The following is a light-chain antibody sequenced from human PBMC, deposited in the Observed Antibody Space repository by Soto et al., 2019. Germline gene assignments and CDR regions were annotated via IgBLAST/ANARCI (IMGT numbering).Light chain of an antibody. V-gene: IGKV3-20*01. CDR2: GAS. CDR1: QSVSNNY. CDR3: HQSGESPWT. Sequence: EIVLTQSPGTLSLSPGERATLSCRASQSVSNNYLAWYQQKPGQAPRLLIYGASNRATGIPDRFSGSGSGTDFTLTISRLEPEDFAVYYCHQSGESPWTFGQGTKVDIK. J-gene: IGKJ1*01.